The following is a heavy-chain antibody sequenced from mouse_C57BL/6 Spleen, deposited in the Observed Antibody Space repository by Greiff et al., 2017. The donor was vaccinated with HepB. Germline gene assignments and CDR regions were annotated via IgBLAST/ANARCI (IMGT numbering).Heavy chain of an antibody. CDR2: IYPSDSET. CDR1: GYTFTSYW. CDR3: ARENYSNWYFDV. J-gene: IGHJ1*03. V-gene: IGHV1-61*01. Sequence: QVQLQQSGAELVRPGSSVKLSCKASGYTFTSYWMDWVKQRPGQGLEWIGNIYPSDSETHYNQKFKDKATLTVDKSSSTAYMQLSSLTSEDSAVYYCARENYSNWYFDVWGTGTTVTVSS. D-gene: IGHD2-5*01.